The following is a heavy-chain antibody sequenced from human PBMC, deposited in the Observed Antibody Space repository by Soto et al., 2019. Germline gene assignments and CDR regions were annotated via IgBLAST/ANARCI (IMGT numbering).Heavy chain of an antibody. CDR2: MNPNSGNT. CDR3: ARGYSDYPWDFYYMDV. J-gene: IGHJ6*03. D-gene: IGHD5-12*01. CDR1: GYTFTSFD. V-gene: IGHV1-8*01. Sequence: QVQLVQSGAEVKKPGAAVKVSCKASGYTFTSFDINWVRQATGQGLEWMGWMNPNSGNTGYAQRLQGRVTMTRDTSISTAYMELSSLRSEDTAVYYCARGYSDYPWDFYYMDVWGTGTTVNVSS.